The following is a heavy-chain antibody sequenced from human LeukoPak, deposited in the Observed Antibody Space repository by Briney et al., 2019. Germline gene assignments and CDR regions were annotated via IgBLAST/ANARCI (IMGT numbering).Heavy chain of an antibody. Sequence: PGGSLRLSCSASGFTFSSYTMHWVRQAPGKGLEYVSAISNNGDRAYDADSAKGRFTISRDNSKNTLYLQMSSLRTQDTAVYFCVKELGSGGYYGVDYWGQGTLVTVSS. CDR3: VKELGSGGYYGVDY. D-gene: IGHD3-10*01. CDR1: GFTFSSYT. CDR2: ISNNGDRA. V-gene: IGHV3-64D*06. J-gene: IGHJ4*02.